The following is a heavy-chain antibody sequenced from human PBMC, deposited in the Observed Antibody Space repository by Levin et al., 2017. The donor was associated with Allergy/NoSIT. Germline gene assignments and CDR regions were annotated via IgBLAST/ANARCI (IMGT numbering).Heavy chain of an antibody. CDR2: IYYTGTT. Sequence: PSETLSLTCTVSGGSVSSGSYYWSWIRQPPGKGLEWIGYIYYTGTTNYNPSLKSRVTISVDTSKNQFSLKLSSVTAADTAVYYCARAALSGSYIPGRLHYWGQGTLVSVSS. D-gene: IGHD3-10*01. CDR1: GGSVSSGSYY. CDR3: ARAALSGSYIPGRLHY. J-gene: IGHJ4*02. V-gene: IGHV4-61*01.